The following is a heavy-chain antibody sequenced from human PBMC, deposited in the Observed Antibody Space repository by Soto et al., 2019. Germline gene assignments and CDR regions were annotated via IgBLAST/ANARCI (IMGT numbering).Heavy chain of an antibody. V-gene: IGHV3-23*01. CDR1: GFTFSSYA. J-gene: IGHJ2*01. Sequence: PGGSLRLSCAASGFTFSSYAMSWVRQAPGKGLEWVSAISGSGGSTYYADSVKGRFTISRDNSKNTLYLQMNSLRAEDTAVYYCALSPPPSSWYRRYFDLWGRGTLVTVSS. CDR3: ALSPPPSSWYRRYFDL. CDR2: ISGSGGST. D-gene: IGHD6-13*01.